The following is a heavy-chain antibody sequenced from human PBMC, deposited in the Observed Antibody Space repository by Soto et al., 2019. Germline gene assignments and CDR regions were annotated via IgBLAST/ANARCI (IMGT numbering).Heavy chain of an antibody. CDR2: ISSSSSTI. D-gene: IGHD4-17*01. CDR1: GFTFSSYS. J-gene: IGHJ4*02. V-gene: IGHV3-48*01. CDR3: ARVRDYVGQMVDY. Sequence: EVQLVESAGGLVQPGGSLRLSCAASGFTFSSYSMNWLRQAPGKGLEWVSYISSSSSTIYYADSVKGRFTISRDNAKNSLYLQMNSLRAEDTAVYYCARVRDYVGQMVDYWGQGTLVTVSS.